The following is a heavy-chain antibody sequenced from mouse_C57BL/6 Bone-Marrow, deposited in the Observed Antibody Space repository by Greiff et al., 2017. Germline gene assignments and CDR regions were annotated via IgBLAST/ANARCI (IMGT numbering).Heavy chain of an antibody. J-gene: IGHJ1*03. CDR2: ISNLAYSI. CDR1: GFTFSDYG. D-gene: IGHD4-1*01. V-gene: IGHV5-15*01. CDR3: ARRLLGRLWYFDV. Sequence: EVKLMEPGGGLVQPGGSLKLSCAASGFTFSDYGMAWVRQAPRKGPEWVAFISNLAYSIYYADTVTGRFTISRENAKNTLYLEMSSQRSEDTAMYYCARRLLGRLWYFDVWGTGTTVTVSS.